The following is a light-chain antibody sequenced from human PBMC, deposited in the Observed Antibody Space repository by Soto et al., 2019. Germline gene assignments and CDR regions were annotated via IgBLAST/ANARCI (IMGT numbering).Light chain of an antibody. V-gene: IGKV3-11*01. J-gene: IGKJ3*01. Sequence: EIVVTQSPATLSLSPGERATLSCRASQSVSSYLAWYQQKPGQAPRLLIYDASNRATGIPARFSGSGSGTDFTLTISSLEPEDFAVYYCQQRSNWPRTFGPGTKVDIK. CDR2: DAS. CDR1: QSVSSY. CDR3: QQRSNWPRT.